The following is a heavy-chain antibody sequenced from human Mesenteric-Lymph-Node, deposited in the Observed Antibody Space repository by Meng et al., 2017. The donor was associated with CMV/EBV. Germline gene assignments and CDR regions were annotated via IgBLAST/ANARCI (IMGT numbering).Heavy chain of an antibody. CDR1: GGSISSGGYC. V-gene: IGHV4-31*03. J-gene: IGHJ5*02. CDR3: ARGGLRIFGVVTRDFIWFDP. Sequence: SQTLSLTCTVSGGSISSGGYCWSWIRQHPGKGLEWIGYIYYSGSTYYNPSLKSRVTISVDTSKNQFSLKLSSVTAADTAVYYCARGGLRIFGVVTRDFIWFDPWGQGTLVTVSS. CDR2: IYYSGST. D-gene: IGHD3-3*01.